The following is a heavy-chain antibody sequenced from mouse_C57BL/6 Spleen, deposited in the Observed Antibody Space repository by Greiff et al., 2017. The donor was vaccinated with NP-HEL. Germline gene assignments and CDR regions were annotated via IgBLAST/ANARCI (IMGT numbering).Heavy chain of an antibody. J-gene: IGHJ4*01. CDR2: IRSKSNNYAT. CDR3: VRQGTYGYDGGFDYAMDY. D-gene: IGHD2-2*01. CDR1: GFSFNTYA. Sequence: EVQLVESGGGLVQPKGSLKLSCAASGFSFNTYAMNWVRQAPGKGLEWVARIRSKSNNYATYYADSVKDRFTISRDDSESMLYLQMNNLKTEDTAMYYCVRQGTYGYDGGFDYAMDYWGQGTSVTVSS. V-gene: IGHV10-1*01.